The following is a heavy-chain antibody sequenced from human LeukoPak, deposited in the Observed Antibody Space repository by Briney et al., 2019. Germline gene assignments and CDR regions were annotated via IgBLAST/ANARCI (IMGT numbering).Heavy chain of an antibody. CDR2: FYSGGST. V-gene: IGHV3-53*04. Sequence: PGGSLRLSWAASGXTVSSNYMSWVRQAPGKGLEWVSVFYSGGSTYYADSVKGRFTISRHNSKNTLYLQMNSLRAEDTAVYYCASRSSSGWNYWGQGSLVTVSS. D-gene: IGHD6-19*01. CDR3: ASRSSSGWNY. CDR1: GXTVSSNY. J-gene: IGHJ4*02.